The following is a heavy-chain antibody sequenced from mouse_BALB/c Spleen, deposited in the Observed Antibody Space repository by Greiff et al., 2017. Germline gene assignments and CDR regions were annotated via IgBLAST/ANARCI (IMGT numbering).Heavy chain of an antibody. Sequence: EVQLQQSGAELVRPGALVKLSCKASGFNIKDYYMHWVKQRPEQGLEWIGWIDPENGNTIYDPKFQGKASITADTSSNTAYLQLSSLTSEDTAVYYCATTLFSLAYWGQGTLVTVSA. V-gene: IGHV14-1*02. J-gene: IGHJ3*01. D-gene: IGHD1-1*01. CDR2: IDPENGNT. CDR3: ATTLFSLAY. CDR1: GFNIKDYY.